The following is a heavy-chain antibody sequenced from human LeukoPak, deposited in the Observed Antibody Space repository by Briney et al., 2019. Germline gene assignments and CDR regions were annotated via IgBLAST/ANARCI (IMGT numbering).Heavy chain of an antibody. Sequence: SETLSLTCAVYGGSFSGYYWSWIRQPPGKGLEWIGEINHSGSTNYNPSLKSRVTISVDTSKNQFSLKLSSVTAADTAVYYCARGTPYSDFWIGYGYTFAYWAREPWSPSPQ. D-gene: IGHD3-3*01. CDR2: INHSGST. V-gene: IGHV4-34*01. J-gene: IGHJ4*02. CDR1: GGSFSGYY. CDR3: ARGTPYSDFWIGYGYTFAY.